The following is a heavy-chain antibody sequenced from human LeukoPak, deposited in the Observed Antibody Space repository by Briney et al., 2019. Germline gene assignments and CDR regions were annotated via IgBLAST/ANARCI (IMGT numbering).Heavy chain of an antibody. V-gene: IGHV3-23*01. D-gene: IGHD6-19*01. J-gene: IGHJ6*02. Sequence: GGSLRPSCAASGFTFSSYAMSWVRQAPGKGLEWVSAISGSGGSTYYADSVKGRFTISRDNSKSTLYLQMNSLRAEDTAVYYCARDPAVAGTWEYGMDVWGQGTTVTVSS. CDR1: GFTFSSYA. CDR3: ARDPAVAGTWEYGMDV. CDR2: ISGSGGST.